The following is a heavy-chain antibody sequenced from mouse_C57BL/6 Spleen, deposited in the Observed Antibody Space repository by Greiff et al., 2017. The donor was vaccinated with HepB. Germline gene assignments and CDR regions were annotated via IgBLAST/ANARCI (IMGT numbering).Heavy chain of an antibody. Sequence: QVQLKHSGPELVKPGASVKISCKASGYAFSSSWMNWVKQRPGKGLEWIGRIYPGDGDTNYNGKFKGKATLTADKSSSTAYMQLSSLTSEDSAVYFCAREADYYGSSPAWFAYWGQGTLVTVSA. CDR3: AREADYYGSSPAWFAY. CDR2: IYPGDGDT. J-gene: IGHJ3*01. CDR1: GYAFSSSW. D-gene: IGHD1-1*01. V-gene: IGHV1-82*01.